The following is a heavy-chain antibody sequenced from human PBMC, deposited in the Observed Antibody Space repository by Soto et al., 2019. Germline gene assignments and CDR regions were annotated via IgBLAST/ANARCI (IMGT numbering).Heavy chain of an antibody. V-gene: IGHV4-59*08. CDR1: GGSISSYY. CDR3: ARGGPYSSDHYYFDY. J-gene: IGHJ4*02. D-gene: IGHD6-19*01. Sequence: SETLSLTCTVSGGSISSYYWSWIRQPPGKGLEWIGYIYYSGSTNYNPSLKSRVTISVDTSKNQFSLKLSSVTAADTALYYCARGGPYSSDHYYFDYWGQGTLVTVSS. CDR2: IYYSGST.